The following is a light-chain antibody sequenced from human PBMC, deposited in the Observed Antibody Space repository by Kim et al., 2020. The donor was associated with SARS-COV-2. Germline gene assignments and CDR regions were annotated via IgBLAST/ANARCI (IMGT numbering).Light chain of an antibody. Sequence: SVSPDKTASITCSGDKLGDKYACWYQQKPGQSPVLVIYQDSKRPSGIPERFSGSNSGNTATLTISGTQAMDEADYYCQAWDSSTGVFGTGTKVTVL. CDR2: QDS. V-gene: IGLV3-1*01. CDR3: QAWDSSTGV. J-gene: IGLJ1*01. CDR1: KLGDKY.